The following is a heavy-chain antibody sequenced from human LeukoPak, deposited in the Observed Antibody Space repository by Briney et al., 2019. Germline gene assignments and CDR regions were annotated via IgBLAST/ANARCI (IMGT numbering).Heavy chain of an antibody. Sequence: ASVKVSCKVSGYTLTELSMHWVRQAPGKGLEWMGGFDPEDGETIYAQKFQGRVTMTEDTSTDTAYMELSSLRSEDTAVFYCARSREQCSGSCEFDYWGQGTLVTVSS. CDR3: ARSREQCSGSCEFDY. J-gene: IGHJ4*02. D-gene: IGHD1-26*01. CDR1: GYTLTELS. CDR2: FDPEDGET. V-gene: IGHV1-24*01.